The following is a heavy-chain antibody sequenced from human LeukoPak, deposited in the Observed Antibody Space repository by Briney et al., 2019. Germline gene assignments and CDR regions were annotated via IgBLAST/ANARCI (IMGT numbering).Heavy chain of an antibody. CDR2: FDPEDGET. V-gene: IGHV1-24*01. J-gene: IGHJ6*03. Sequence: ASVKVSCKVSGYTLTELSMHWVRQAPGKGLEWMGGFDPEDGETIYAQKFQGRVTMTEDTSTDTAYMELSSLRSEDTAVYYCATYRPSCSSTSCNDRGVYYYYYMDVWGKGTTVTVSS. D-gene: IGHD2-2*01. CDR3: ATYRPSCSSTSCNDRGVYYYYYMDV. CDR1: GYTLTELS.